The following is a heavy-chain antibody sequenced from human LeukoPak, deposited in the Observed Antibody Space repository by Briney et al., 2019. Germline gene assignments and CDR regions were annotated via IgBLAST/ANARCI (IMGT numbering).Heavy chain of an antibody. CDR3: ARVDGYCSGGSCYIEDY. D-gene: IGHD2-15*01. J-gene: IGHJ4*02. V-gene: IGHV3-21*01. CDR2: ISSSSSYI. CDR1: GFTFSSYS. Sequence: GGPLRLSCAASGFTFSSYSMNWVRQAPGKGLEWVSSISSSSSYIYYADSVKGRFTISRDNAKNSLYLQMNSLRAEDTAVYYCARVDGYCSGGSCYIEDYWGQGTPVTVSS.